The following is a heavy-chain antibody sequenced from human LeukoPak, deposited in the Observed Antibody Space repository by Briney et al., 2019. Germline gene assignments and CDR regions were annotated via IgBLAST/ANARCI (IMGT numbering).Heavy chain of an antibody. D-gene: IGHD3-22*01. CDR2: ISLDGSDE. V-gene: IGHV3-30*03. J-gene: IGHJ6*02. CDR3: ARAKSPDDSSGYWDYYYYGMDV. Sequence: PGGSLRLSCAASGFTFSSYAMSWVRQAPGKGLEWVAVISLDGSDEFYADSVEGRFTIFRDNFKNTLYLQLNSLRSEDTAVYYCARAKSPDDSSGYWDYYYYGMDVWGQGTTVTVSS. CDR1: GFTFSSYA.